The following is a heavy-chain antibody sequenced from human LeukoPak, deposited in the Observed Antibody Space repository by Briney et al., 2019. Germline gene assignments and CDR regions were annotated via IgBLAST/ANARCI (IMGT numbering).Heavy chain of an antibody. CDR1: GFTFSSYW. CDR3: AREGELSYGDYGNYFDY. D-gene: IGHD4-17*01. Sequence: PGGSLRLSCAASGFTFSSYWMSWVRQAPGKGLEWVANIKQDGSEKYYVDSVKGRFTISRDNAKNSLYLQMNSLRAEDTAVYYCAREGELSYGDYGNYFDYWGQGTLVTVSS. CDR2: IKQDGSEK. J-gene: IGHJ4*02. V-gene: IGHV3-7*03.